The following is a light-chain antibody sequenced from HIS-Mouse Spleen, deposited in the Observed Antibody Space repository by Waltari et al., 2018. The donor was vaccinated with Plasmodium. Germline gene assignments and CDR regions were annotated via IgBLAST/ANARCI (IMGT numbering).Light chain of an antibody. V-gene: IGKV3-11*01. CDR2: DAS. CDR3: QQRSNWPPG. Sequence: EIVLTQSPATLSLSPGERATLSCRASQSVSSYLAWYQQKPGQAPRLLIYDASNRATGRPARFSGSGSGTDFTLTISSLEPEDFAVYYCQQRSNWPPGFGQGTKLEIK. CDR1: QSVSSY. J-gene: IGKJ2*03.